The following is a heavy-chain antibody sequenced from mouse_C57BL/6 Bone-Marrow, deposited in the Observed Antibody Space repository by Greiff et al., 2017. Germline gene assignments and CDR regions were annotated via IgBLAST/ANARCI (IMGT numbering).Heavy chain of an antibody. CDR3: ARGPFFDY. V-gene: IGHV1-69*01. CDR2: IDPYDSYT. J-gene: IGHJ2*01. Sequence: QVQLQQPGAELVMPGASVKLSCKASGYTFTSYWMHWVKQRPGQGLEWIGEIDPYDSYTNYNQKFKGKSTLTVDKSSSTASMQLSSLTSECSALYYCARGPFFDYWGQGTTLTVSS. CDR1: GYTFTSYW.